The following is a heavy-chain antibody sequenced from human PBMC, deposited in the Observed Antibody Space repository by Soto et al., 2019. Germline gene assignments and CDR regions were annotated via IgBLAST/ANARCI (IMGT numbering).Heavy chain of an antibody. CDR3: ARGIVVVITTGYFDY. CDR1: GGSISSGGYS. CDR2: IYHSGST. Sequence: SETLSLTCAISGGSISSGGYSWSWIRQPPGKGLEWIGYIYHSGSTYYNPSLKSRVTISVDRSKNQFSLKLSSVTAADTAVYYCARGIVVVITTGYFDYWGQGTLVTVSS. D-gene: IGHD3-22*01. V-gene: IGHV4-30-2*01. J-gene: IGHJ4*02.